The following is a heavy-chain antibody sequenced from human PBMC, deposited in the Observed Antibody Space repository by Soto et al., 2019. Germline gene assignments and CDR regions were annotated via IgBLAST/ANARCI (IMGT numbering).Heavy chain of an antibody. CDR3: ARGQYVAAAGNYYYYGMDV. J-gene: IGHJ6*02. CDR2: NIPIFGTA. Sequence: QVQLVQSGAEGKKPGSSGKVSCKASGGTFSSFAFTLVRKAPGQGLELVGGNIPIFGTANYAQKFQGRVTITAEETTSTDYMELRSLRSEDTAVSYCARGQYVAAAGNYYYYGMDVWGQGTTVTVSS. V-gene: IGHV1-69*01. CDR1: GGTFSSFA. D-gene: IGHD6-13*01.